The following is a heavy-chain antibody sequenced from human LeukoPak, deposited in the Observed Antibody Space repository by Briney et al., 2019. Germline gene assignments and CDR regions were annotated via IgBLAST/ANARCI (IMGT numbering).Heavy chain of an antibody. J-gene: IGHJ6*04. CDR1: GFTFNTYS. CDR3: AELGITMIGGV. D-gene: IGHD3-10*02. V-gene: IGHV3-21*01. Sequence: PGGSLTLSCEASGFTFNTYSMNWARQAPGKGLEWVSSIDSSGGYMFYADSVKGRFTISRDNAKNSLYLQMNSLRAEDTAVYYCAELGITMIGGVWGKGTTVTISS. CDR2: IDSSGGYM.